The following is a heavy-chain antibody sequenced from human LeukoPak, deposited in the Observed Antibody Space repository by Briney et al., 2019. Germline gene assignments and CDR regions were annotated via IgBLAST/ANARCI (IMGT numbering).Heavy chain of an antibody. CDR2: ISGSDGST. Sequence: GGSLRLSCAASGFSFSTYGMNWVRQAPGRGLEWVSSISGSDGSTYYADSVKGRFTISRDNSKNSLYLQMNSLRDEDTAVYYCVRSLPFDYWGQGTLVTVSS. J-gene: IGHJ4*02. CDR3: VRSLPFDY. D-gene: IGHD1-26*01. V-gene: IGHV3-23*01. CDR1: GFSFSTYG.